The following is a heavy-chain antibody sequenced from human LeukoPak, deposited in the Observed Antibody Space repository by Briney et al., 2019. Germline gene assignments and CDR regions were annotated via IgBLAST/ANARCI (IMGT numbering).Heavy chain of an antibody. CDR1: GDSVSSNSAV. CDR2: TYYKSKWYN. Sequence: SQTLSLTCAISGDSVSSNSAVWNWIRQSPSRGLEWLGRTYYKSKWYNEYAVSVKSRVIINSDTSKNQFSLQLNSVTPDDTAVYYCARGFFATGFEYWGQGTLVTVSS. V-gene: IGHV6-1*01. CDR3: ARGFFATGFEY. D-gene: IGHD1-1*01. J-gene: IGHJ4*02.